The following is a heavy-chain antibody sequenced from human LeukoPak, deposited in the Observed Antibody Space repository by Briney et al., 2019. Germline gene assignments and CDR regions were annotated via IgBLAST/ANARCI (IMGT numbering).Heavy chain of an antibody. J-gene: IGHJ4*02. CDR2: IYHSGST. Sequence: PSETLSLTCTVSGYSINSGYYWGWIRQPPGKGLEWIGNIYHSGSTHYKPSLKSRVTISVDTSKNQFSLKLSSVTAADTAVYYCARATYSSGWYGYWGQGTLVTVSS. V-gene: IGHV4-38-2*02. D-gene: IGHD6-19*01. CDR3: ARATYSSGWYGY. CDR1: GYSINSGYY.